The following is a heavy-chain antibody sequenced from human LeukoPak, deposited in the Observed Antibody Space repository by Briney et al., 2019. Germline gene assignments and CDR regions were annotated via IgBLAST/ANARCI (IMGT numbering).Heavy chain of an antibody. CDR3: ARRKSFWSGSYHFDY. Sequence: SETLSLTCTVSGGSISSGSYYWSWIRQPPGKGLEWIGYIYYSGSTNYNPSLKSRVTISVDTSKNQFSLKLSSVTAADTAVYYCARRKSFWSGSYHFDYRGQGTLVTVSS. J-gene: IGHJ4*02. D-gene: IGHD3-3*01. CDR2: IYYSGST. V-gene: IGHV4-61*01. CDR1: GGSISSGSYY.